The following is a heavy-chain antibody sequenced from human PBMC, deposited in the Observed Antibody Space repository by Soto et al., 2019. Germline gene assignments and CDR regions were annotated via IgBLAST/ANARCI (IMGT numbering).Heavy chain of an antibody. V-gene: IGHV4-34*01. J-gene: IGHJ5*02. Sequence: QVQLQQWGAGLLKPSETVSLTCAVYGGSFIGYYGTWIRQPPGKGLEWIGEINHSGSTNYNPSLKGRVTISADTSKNQFSLRLSSVTAADTAVYYCATLGHYDFWSGFRKGNWFDPGGQGTLVTVSS. CDR2: INHSGST. CDR1: GGSFIGYY. D-gene: IGHD3-3*01. CDR3: ATLGHYDFWSGFRKGNWFDP.